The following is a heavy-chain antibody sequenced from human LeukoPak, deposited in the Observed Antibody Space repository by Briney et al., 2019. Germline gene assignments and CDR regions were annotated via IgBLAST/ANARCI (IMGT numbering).Heavy chain of an antibody. CDR2: VYYSGST. J-gene: IGHJ4*02. CDR3: ARDRDDSSGYYDYFDY. D-gene: IGHD3-22*01. Sequence: SETLSLTCTVSGGSISGYYWSWIRQPPGKGLEWIGYVYYSGSTSYSPPLRSRVTISVDTSKNQFSLKLSSVTAADTAVYYCARDRDDSSGYYDYFDYWAREPWSPSPQ. CDR1: GGSISGYY. V-gene: IGHV4-59*01.